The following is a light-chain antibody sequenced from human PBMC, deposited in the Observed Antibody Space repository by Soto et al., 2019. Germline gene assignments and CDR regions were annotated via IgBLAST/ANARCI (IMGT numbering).Light chain of an antibody. Sequence: DIQLTQSPSFLSASVGDRVTITCRASQGISSYLAWYQQTPGKAPKLLIYASSTLQSGVPSRFSGSGSGTEFTLTISSLQPEDFATYYCQQINTFPGTFGQGTRLDI. CDR1: QGISSY. J-gene: IGKJ5*01. V-gene: IGKV1-9*01. CDR3: QQINTFPGT. CDR2: ASS.